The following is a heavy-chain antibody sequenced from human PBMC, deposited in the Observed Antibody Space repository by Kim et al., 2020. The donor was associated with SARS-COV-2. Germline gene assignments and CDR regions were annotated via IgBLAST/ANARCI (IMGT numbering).Heavy chain of an antibody. D-gene: IGHD1-7*01. CDR2: GVNT. V-gene: IGHV3-23*01. J-gene: IGHJ4*02. CDR3: ARTNNLDS. Sequence: GVNTFHAAAVKGRFTISRDTSKNTLYLQMHSLRAEDTALYYCARTNNLDSWGQGTLVTVTS.